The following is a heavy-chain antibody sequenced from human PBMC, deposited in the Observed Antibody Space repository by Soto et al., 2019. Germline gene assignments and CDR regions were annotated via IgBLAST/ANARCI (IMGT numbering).Heavy chain of an antibody. CDR3: AKDRGPLPFDP. Sequence: VGSLRLSCSASGFTFRSNAMSWVRQAPGKGLEWVSAISGSGGSTYYADSVKGRFTISRDNSKTTLYLQMNSLRAEDTAVYYCAKDRGPLPFDPWGQGTLVTVSS. J-gene: IGHJ5*02. CDR2: ISGSGGST. V-gene: IGHV3-23*01. CDR1: GFTFRSNA.